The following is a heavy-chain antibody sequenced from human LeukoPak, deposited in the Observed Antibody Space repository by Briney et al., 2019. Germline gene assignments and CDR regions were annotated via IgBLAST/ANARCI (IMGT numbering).Heavy chain of an antibody. CDR1: GGSISSYY. CDR3: ARGYYAFDI. D-gene: IGHD1-1*01. J-gene: IGHJ3*02. CDR2: IYYSGST. V-gene: IGHV4-59*01. Sequence: SETLSLTCTVSGGSISSYYWSWIRQPPGKGLEWIGYIYYSGSTNYNPSLKSRVTISVDTSKNQFSLKLSSVTAADTAVYYCARGYYAFDIWGQGTMVTLSS.